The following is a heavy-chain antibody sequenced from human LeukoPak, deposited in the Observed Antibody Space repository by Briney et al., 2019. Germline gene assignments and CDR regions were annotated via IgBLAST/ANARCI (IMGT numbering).Heavy chain of an antibody. CDR2: FYYSGST. D-gene: IGHD1-14*01. CDR3: ATRGTFPPFDY. V-gene: IGHV4-59*08. Sequence: PSETLSLTCTVSGGSISSYYWSWIRQPPGKGLEWIGYFYYSGSTNYNPSLKSRVTISVDTSKNQFSLKLSSVTAADTAVYYCATRGTFPPFDYWGRGTLVTVSS. CDR1: GGSISSYY. J-gene: IGHJ4*02.